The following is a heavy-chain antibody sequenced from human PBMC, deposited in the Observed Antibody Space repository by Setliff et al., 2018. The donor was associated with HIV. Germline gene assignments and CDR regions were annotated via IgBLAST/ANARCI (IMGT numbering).Heavy chain of an antibody. J-gene: IGHJ5*02. CDR1: GGSIRSYY. D-gene: IGHD3-3*01. Sequence: PSETLSLTCIVSGGSIRSYYWSWIRQPPGKGLEWIGYIYYSGSTNYNASLKSRVAISVDTSKNEFSLKLSSVSAADTAVYYCARGVYYNFWSGYYGNWFDPWGQGTLVTVS. CDR3: ARGVYYNFWSGYYGNWFDP. V-gene: IGHV4-59*01. CDR2: IYYSGST.